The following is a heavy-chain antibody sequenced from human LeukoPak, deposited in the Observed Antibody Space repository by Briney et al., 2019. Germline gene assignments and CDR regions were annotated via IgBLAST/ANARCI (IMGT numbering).Heavy chain of an antibody. D-gene: IGHD2-15*01. CDR1: GFTFSSYA. Sequence: PRGSLRLSCAASGFTFSSYAMHWVRQAPGKGLEWVAVISYDGSNKYYADSVKGRFTISRDNSKNTLYLQMNSLRAEDTAVYYCARGSEIVVVVAATLGDAFDIWGQGTMVTVSS. V-gene: IGHV3-30*04. J-gene: IGHJ3*02. CDR3: ARGSEIVVVVAATLGDAFDI. CDR2: ISYDGSNK.